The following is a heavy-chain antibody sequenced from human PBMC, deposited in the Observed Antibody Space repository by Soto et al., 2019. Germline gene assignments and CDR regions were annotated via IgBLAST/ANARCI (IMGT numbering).Heavy chain of an antibody. V-gene: IGHV3-53*01. J-gene: IGHJ6*02. D-gene: IGHD3-16*01. CDR3: ARGGSLYYYYGIDV. CDR2: IDSGGDT. CDR1: GFIISNNY. Sequence: EVQLVESGGGLIQPGGSLRLSCAASGFIISNNYMTWIRQAPGKGLEWVSLIDSGGDTYYADSVKGRFTLSRDSSKNTLYLQMNSLRAEDTAVYSCARGGSLYYYYGIDVWGQGTTVTVSS.